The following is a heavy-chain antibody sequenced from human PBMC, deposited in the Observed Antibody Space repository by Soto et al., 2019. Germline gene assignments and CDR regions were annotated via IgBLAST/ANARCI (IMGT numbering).Heavy chain of an antibody. CDR2: IYYSGST. Sequence: QLQLQESGPGLVKPSETLSLTCTVSGGSISSSSYYWGWIRQPPGKGLEWIGSIYYSGSTYYNPSLKRRVTISVDTSKNQFSLKLSSVTAADTAVYYCYGGGGWYYYYGMDVWGQGTTVTVSS. D-gene: IGHD2-15*01. V-gene: IGHV4-39*01. J-gene: IGHJ6*02. CDR3: YGGGGWYYYYGMDV. CDR1: GGSISSSSYY.